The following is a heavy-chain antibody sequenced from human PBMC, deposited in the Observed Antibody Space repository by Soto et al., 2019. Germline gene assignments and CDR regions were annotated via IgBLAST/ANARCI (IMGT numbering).Heavy chain of an antibody. J-gene: IGHJ4*02. CDR1: GGSLSGYY. CDR2: INHSGDT. V-gene: IGHV4-34*01. CDR3: ARGWGRIFDY. Sequence: QVQLQQWGAGLLKPSETLSLTCAVYGGSLSGYYWNWIRQPPGKGLEWIGEINHSGDTNYNSSLKSRVTISVDTSKNQFSLKLSSVTAADPAVYYCARGWGRIFDYWGQGTLVTVSS. D-gene: IGHD7-27*01.